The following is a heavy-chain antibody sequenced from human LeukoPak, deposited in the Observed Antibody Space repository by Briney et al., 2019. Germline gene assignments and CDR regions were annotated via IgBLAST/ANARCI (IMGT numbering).Heavy chain of an antibody. J-gene: IGHJ4*02. D-gene: IGHD2-2*01. V-gene: IGHV3-7*01. Sequence: GGSLRLSCAASGFTFTKYWMTWVRQDPGKGLEWVANINQDGSERLYVDSVKGRFTISRDNAKNSLYLQMNSLGAEDTAVYYCARGLDCRSTSCYLDTWGQGTLVTVSS. CDR3: ARGLDCRSTSCYLDT. CDR2: INQDGSER. CDR1: GFTFTKYW.